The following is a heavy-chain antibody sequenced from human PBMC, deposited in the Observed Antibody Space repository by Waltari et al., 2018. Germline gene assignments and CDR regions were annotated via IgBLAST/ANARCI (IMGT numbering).Heavy chain of an antibody. CDR3: ARGSSGSSAEYFQH. D-gene: IGHD3-22*01. CDR2: IWYDGSNK. CDR1: GFTFSSYG. J-gene: IGHJ1*01. Sequence: QVQLVESGGGVVQPGRSLSLSCAASGFTFSSYGMHWVRPAPGKGLEWVAVIWYDGSNKYYADSVKGRFTSSRDNSKNTLYLQMNSLRAEDTAVYYCARGSSGSSAEYFQHWGQGTLVTVSS. V-gene: IGHV3-33*01.